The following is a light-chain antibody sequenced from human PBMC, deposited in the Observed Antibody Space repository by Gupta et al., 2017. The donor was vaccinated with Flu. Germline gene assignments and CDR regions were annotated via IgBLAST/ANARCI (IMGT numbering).Light chain of an antibody. CDR1: QSISHF. V-gene: IGKV1-39*01. CDR2: GAS. Sequence: DVQMTQSPSFLSASMGDRVTVTCRASQSISHFLNWYQQKPGQAPRLLIYGASTLQDGVPSRFGGSGSGTDFTLTIDKLQPEDFATYFCEQSDTPPHTFGGGTKIEI. J-gene: IGKJ4*01. CDR3: EQSDTPPHT.